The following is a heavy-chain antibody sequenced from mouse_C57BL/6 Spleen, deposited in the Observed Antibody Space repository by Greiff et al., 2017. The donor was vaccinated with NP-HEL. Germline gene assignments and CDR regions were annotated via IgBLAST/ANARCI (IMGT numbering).Heavy chain of an antibody. CDR3: ARERDYGSETYFDY. Sequence: QVQLKQSGAELVKPGASVKISCKASGYAFSSYWMNWVKQRPGKGLEWIGQIYPGDGDTNYNGKFKGKATLTADKSSSTAYMQLSSLTPEDSAVYFCARERDYGSETYFDYWGQGTTLTVSS. J-gene: IGHJ2*01. CDR2: IYPGDGDT. D-gene: IGHD1-1*01. V-gene: IGHV1-80*01. CDR1: GYAFSSYW.